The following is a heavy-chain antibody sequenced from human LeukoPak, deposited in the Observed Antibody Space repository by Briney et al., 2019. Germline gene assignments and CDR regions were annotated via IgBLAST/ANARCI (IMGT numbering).Heavy chain of an antibody. CDR1: GGTFSSYA. J-gene: IGHJ4*02. Sequence: SVKVSCKASGGTFSSYAISWVRQAPGQGLAWMGGIIPIFGTANYAQKFQGRVTITKDESTSTAYMELSSLRSEDTAVYYCARGDVKDYDFWSGYPYYFDYWGQGTLVTVSS. CDR3: ARGDVKDYDFWSGYPYYFDY. CDR2: IIPIFGTA. V-gene: IGHV1-69*05. D-gene: IGHD3-3*01.